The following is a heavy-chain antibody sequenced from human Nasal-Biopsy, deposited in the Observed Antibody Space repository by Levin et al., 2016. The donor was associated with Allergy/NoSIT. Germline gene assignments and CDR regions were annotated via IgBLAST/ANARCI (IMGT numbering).Heavy chain of an antibody. J-gene: IGHJ6*02. CDR1: AYTFTDYF. Sequence: ASVKVSCKASAYTFTDYFIHWVRQAPGQGLEWMGWINPDSGDTIYAQSFQGRVTITRDRSIRTAYMDLSRLTSDDAAVYYCARRNLPVTVSSYYYGLDVWGQGTTVTVSS. CDR2: INPDSGDT. D-gene: IGHD2-21*02. CDR3: ARRNLPVTVSSYYYGLDV. V-gene: IGHV1-2*02.